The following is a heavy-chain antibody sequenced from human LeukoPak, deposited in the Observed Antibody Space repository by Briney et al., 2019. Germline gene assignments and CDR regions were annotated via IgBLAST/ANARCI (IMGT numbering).Heavy chain of an antibody. CDR2: VFYSGST. CDR3: ARDLRSSSWSYYFDY. D-gene: IGHD6-13*01. Sequence: SETLSLTCTVSGDSIREYYWSWIRQPPGKGLEWIGYVFYSGSTNYNPSLKSRVTTSVDTSKNQLYLKLSSVTAADTAVYYCARDLRSSSWSYYFDYRGQGTLVTVSS. V-gene: IGHV4-59*01. J-gene: IGHJ4*02. CDR1: GDSIREYY.